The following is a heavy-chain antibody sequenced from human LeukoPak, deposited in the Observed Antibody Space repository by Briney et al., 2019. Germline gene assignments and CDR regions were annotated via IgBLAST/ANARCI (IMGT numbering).Heavy chain of an antibody. CDR2: INHSGST. V-gene: IGHV4-34*01. CDR3: ARLSLQDYFDS. CDR1: GGSFSGYY. J-gene: IGHJ4*02. D-gene: IGHD2-15*01. Sequence: SETLSLTCAVYGGSFSGYYWSWIRQPPGKGLEWIGEINHSGSTNYNPSPKSRVTISVDTSKNQFSLKLSSVTAADTAVYYCARLSLQDYFDSWGQGTLVTVSS.